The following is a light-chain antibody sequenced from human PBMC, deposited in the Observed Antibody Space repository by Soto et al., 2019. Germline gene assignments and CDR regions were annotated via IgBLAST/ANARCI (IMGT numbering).Light chain of an antibody. V-gene: IGKV3-15*01. CDR1: QSVSSN. CDR3: QQYNNWPYT. J-gene: IGKJ2*01. Sequence: DIVMTQSPATLSVSPGERATLSCRASQSVSSNLAWYQQKPGQAPRLLIYGASTRATGIPVRFSGSGSGTEFTLTISSLQSEDFAVYYCQQYNNWPYTFGQGLKVDIK. CDR2: GAS.